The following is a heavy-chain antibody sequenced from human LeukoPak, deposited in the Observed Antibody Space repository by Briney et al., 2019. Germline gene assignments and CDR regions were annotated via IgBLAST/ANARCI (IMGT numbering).Heavy chain of an antibody. Sequence: ASVKVSCKASGYTFTGYYMHWVRQAPGQGLEWMGWINPNSGGTNYAQKFQGRVTTTRDTSISTAYMELSRLRSDDTAVYYCARENVVTVVTHYYYGTDVWGQGTTVTVSS. CDR1: GYTFTGYY. CDR3: ARENVVTVVTHYYYGTDV. D-gene: IGHD2-21*02. V-gene: IGHV1-2*02. J-gene: IGHJ6*02. CDR2: INPNSGGT.